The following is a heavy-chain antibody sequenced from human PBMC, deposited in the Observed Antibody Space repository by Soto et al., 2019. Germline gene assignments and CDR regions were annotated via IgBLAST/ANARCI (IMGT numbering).Heavy chain of an antibody. V-gene: IGHV3-21*03. J-gene: IGHJ5*02. CDR2: ISSSSTSI. CDR1: GFTFSSSS. Sequence: GGSLRLSCAASGFTFSSSSINWVRQAPGKGLEWVSFISSSSTSIYYADSVKGRFTISRDNSKNTLYLQMNSLRAEDTAVYYCTTSGWHWFDPWGQGTLVTVSS. D-gene: IGHD6-25*01. CDR3: TTSGWHWFDP.